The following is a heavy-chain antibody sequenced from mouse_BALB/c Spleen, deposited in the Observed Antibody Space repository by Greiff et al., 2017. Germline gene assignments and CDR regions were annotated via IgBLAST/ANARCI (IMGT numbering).Heavy chain of an antibody. CDR2: IDPFNGGT. CDR1: GYSFTSYY. V-gene: IGHV1-28*01. J-gene: IGHJ4*01. Sequence: VQLQQSGPELMKPGASVKISCKASGYSFTSYYMHWVKQSHGKSLEWIGYIDPFNGGTSYNQKFKGKATLTVDKSSSTAYMHLSSLTSEDSAVYYCARLGITTYAMDYWGQGTSVTVSS. D-gene: IGHD1-1*01. CDR3: ARLGITTYAMDY.